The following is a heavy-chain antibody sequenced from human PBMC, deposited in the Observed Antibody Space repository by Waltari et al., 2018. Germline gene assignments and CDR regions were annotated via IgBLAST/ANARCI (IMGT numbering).Heavy chain of an antibody. Sequence: QVQLQESGPGLVKPSETLSLTCTVSGGSISSYYWSWIRQPPGKGLEWIGYIYYSGSTNYNPSLKSQVTISVDTSKNQFSLKLSSVTAADTAVYYCARVARLRFLEWLFDYWGQGTLVTVSS. D-gene: IGHD3-3*01. CDR2: IYYSGST. J-gene: IGHJ4*02. V-gene: IGHV4-59*01. CDR3: ARVARLRFLEWLFDY. CDR1: GGSISSYY.